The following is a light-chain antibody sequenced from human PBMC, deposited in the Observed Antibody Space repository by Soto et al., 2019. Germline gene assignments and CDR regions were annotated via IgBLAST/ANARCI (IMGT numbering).Light chain of an antibody. CDR2: AAY. J-gene: IGKJ4*01. CDR1: QGISTY. CDR3: QQLYSSPLS. V-gene: IGKV1-9*01. Sequence: DIQLTQSPSFLSASVGDRVTITCRASQGISTYLAWYQQSPGKAPTLLIYAAYTLQSGVPSRFSGTGSGTEFTLTISSLQPEDFATYFCQQLYSSPLSFGAGTKVEIK.